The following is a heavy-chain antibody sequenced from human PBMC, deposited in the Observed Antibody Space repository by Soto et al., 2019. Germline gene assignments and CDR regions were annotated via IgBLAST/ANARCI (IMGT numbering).Heavy chain of an antibody. J-gene: IGHJ4*02. D-gene: IGHD6-13*01. CDR1: GFTFSSYA. CDR3: ARDRRSSPLDY. CDR2: ISYDGSNK. V-gene: IGHV3-30-3*01. Sequence: GGSLRLSCAASGFTFSSYAMHWVRQAPGKGLEWVAVISYDGSNKYYADSVKGRFTISRDNSKNTLYLQMNSLRAEDTAVYYCARDRRSSPLDYWGQGTLVTVSS.